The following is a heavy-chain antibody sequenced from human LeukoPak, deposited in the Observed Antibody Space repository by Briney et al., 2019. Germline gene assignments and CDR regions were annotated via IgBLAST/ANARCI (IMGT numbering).Heavy chain of an antibody. CDR1: GGSFSGYY. CDR3: ARGLGSDFWSGYYFDY. V-gene: IGHV4-34*01. CDR2: INHSGST. J-gene: IGHJ4*02. D-gene: IGHD3-3*01. Sequence: SETLSLTCAVYGGSFSGYYWSWIRQPPGKGLEWIGEINHSGSTNYSPSLKSRVTISVDTSKNQFSLKLSSVTAADTAVYYCARGLGSDFWSGYYFDYWGQGTLVTVSS.